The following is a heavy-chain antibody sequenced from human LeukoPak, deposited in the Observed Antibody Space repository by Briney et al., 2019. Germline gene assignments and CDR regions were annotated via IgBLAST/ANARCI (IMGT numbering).Heavy chain of an antibody. CDR1: GFTFSSYG. CDR3: AKDGYRNYYGSGSPLS. D-gene: IGHD3-10*01. V-gene: IGHV3-30*02. Sequence: GGSLRLSCAASGFTFSSYGMHWVRQAPGKGLAWVAFIRYDGSNKYYADSVKGRFTISRDNSKNTLYLQMNSLRAEDTAVYYCAKDGYRNYYGSGSPLSWGQGTLVTVSS. J-gene: IGHJ4*02. CDR2: IRYDGSNK.